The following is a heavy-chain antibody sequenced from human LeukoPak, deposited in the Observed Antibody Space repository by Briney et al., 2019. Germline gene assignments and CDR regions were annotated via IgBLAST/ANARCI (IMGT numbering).Heavy chain of an antibody. CDR3: ARGRAVRPFFDY. V-gene: IGHV4-39*07. CDR1: GGSISSSSYY. D-gene: IGHD1-1*01. Sequence: SETLSLTCTVSGGSISSSSYYWGWIRQPPGKGLEWIGSIYYSGSTYYNPSLKSRVTISVDTSKNQFSLKLSSVTAADTAVYYCARGRAVRPFFDYWGQGTLVTVSS. CDR2: IYYSGST. J-gene: IGHJ4*02.